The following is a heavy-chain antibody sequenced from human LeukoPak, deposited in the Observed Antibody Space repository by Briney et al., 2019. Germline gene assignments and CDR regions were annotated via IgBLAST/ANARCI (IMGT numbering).Heavy chain of an antibody. D-gene: IGHD3-10*01. CDR2: IWYDGSNK. CDR1: GFTFSSYG. J-gene: IGHJ4*02. V-gene: IGHV3-33*06. Sequence: GGSLRPSCAASGFTFSSYGMHWVRQAPGKGLEWVAVIWYDGSNKYYADSVKGRFTISRDNSKNTLYLQMNSLRAEDTAVYYCAKDGGSGSYYHFDYWGQGTLVTASS. CDR3: AKDGGSGSYYHFDY.